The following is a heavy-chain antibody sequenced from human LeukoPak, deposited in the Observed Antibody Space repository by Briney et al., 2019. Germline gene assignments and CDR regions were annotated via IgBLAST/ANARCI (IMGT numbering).Heavy chain of an antibody. CDR3: ARDGYSYGYPYNFDY. CDR2: IYYSGST. CDR1: GGSISSYY. Sequence: TPSETLSLTCTVSGGSISSYYWSWIRQPPGKGLEWIGYIYYSGSTNYNPSLKSRVTISVDTSKNQFSLKLSSVTAADTAVYYCARDGYSYGYPYNFDYWGQGTLVTVSS. J-gene: IGHJ4*02. D-gene: IGHD5-18*01. V-gene: IGHV4-59*12.